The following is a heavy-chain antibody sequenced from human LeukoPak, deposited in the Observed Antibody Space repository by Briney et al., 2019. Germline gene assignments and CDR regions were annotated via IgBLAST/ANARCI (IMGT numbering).Heavy chain of an antibody. V-gene: IGHV4-59*08. CDR3: ARHDGSSGYWPLGY. D-gene: IGHD3-22*01. CDR2: IYYSGST. Sequence: SETLSLTCTVSGGSISSYYWSWIRHLPGRGLEWIGYIYYSGSTNYNPSLKSRVTISVDTSKNQFSLKLSSVTAADTAVYYCARHDGSSGYWPLGYWGQGTLVTVSS. J-gene: IGHJ4*02. CDR1: GGSISSYY.